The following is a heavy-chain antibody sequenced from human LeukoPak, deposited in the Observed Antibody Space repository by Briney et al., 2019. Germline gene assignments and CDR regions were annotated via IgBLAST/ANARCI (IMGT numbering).Heavy chain of an antibody. CDR1: GYTFTELS. CDR2: FDPEDRKT. V-gene: IGHV1-24*01. D-gene: IGHD6-13*01. CDR3: AKGGSSWSVYFDL. Sequence: ASVKVSCKVSGYTFTELSMHWVRQAPGRGFEWMGGFDPEDRKTIYAQRFQGRVTMTEDTSTDTAHMELSSLKSEDTAVYYCAKGGSSWSVYFDLWGRGTLVTVSS. J-gene: IGHJ2*01.